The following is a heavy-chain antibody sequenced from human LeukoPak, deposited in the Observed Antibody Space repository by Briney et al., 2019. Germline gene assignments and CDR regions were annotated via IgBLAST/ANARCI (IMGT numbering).Heavy chain of an antibody. V-gene: IGHV3-23*01. D-gene: IGHD3-10*01. Sequence: TGGSLRLSCAASGFTFSAYRMSWVRQPPGKGLEWVSVISRRDDYTYYADSVKGRFTISRDNSKNTLYLQMNTLRAEDTAVYYCANDYRSGSFHDFWGQGTLVTVSS. CDR3: ANDYRSGSFHDF. CDR1: GFTFSAYR. CDR2: ISRRDDYT. J-gene: IGHJ4*02.